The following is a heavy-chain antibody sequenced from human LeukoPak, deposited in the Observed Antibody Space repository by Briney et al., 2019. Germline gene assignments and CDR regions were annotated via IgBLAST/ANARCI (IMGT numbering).Heavy chain of an antibody. CDR1: GXTFSSYG. V-gene: IGHV3-30*18. Sequence: GGSLRLSCAASGXTFSSYGMHWVRQAPGKGLEWVAVIPYDGSNKYYADSVKGRFTISRDNSKNTLYLQMNSLRAEDTAVYYCAKDDSGSYYAPGDYWGQGTLVTVSS. CDR3: AKDDSGSYYAPGDY. D-gene: IGHD1-26*01. CDR2: IPYDGSNK. J-gene: IGHJ4*02.